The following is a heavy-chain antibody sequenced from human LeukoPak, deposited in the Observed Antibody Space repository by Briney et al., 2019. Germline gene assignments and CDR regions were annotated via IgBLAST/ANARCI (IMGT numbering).Heavy chain of an antibody. J-gene: IGHJ4*02. V-gene: IGHV4-38-2*02. CDR2: IYHSGST. D-gene: IGHD3-16*01. CDR3: ARVGFRIMGVSAGLLLGY. Sequence: SETLSLTCTVSGYSISSGYYWGWIRQPPGKGLEWIGSIYHSGSTYYNPSLKSRVTISVDTSKNQFSLKLSSVTAADTAVYYCARVGFRIMGVSAGLLLGYWGQGTLVTVSS. CDR1: GYSISSGYY.